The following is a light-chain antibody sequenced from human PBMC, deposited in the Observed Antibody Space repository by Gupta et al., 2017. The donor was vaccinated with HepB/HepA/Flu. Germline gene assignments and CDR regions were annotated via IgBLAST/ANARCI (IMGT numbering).Light chain of an antibody. CDR1: SSNIGSNT. Sequence: QSVLTHPPSASGTPGQTVTISCSGSSSNIGSNTVHWYQQLPETAPNLLRLINNQRPSGVPARFSGSNSGASASLAITVLQSEDEAEYDCAAWDDSLNGNCVFGGGTKLTVL. J-gene: IGLJ3*02. V-gene: IGLV1-44*01. CDR3: AAWDDSLNGNCV. CDR2: INN.